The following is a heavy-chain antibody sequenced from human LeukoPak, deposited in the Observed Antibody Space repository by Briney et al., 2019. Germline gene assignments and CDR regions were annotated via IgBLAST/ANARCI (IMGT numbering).Heavy chain of an antibody. CDR1: GFTFSGSA. Sequence: GGSLTLSCAASGFTFSGSAMQWVRQASGKGREWVGRIRSKTNSYATEYAVSVQGRFIISRDDSKNTVFLQMNSLTTEDTAVYYCTRLRGEKASGDYWGQGTLVTVSS. V-gene: IGHV3-73*01. CDR2: IRSKTNSYAT. D-gene: IGHD3-10*01. CDR3: TRLRGEKASGDY. J-gene: IGHJ4*02.